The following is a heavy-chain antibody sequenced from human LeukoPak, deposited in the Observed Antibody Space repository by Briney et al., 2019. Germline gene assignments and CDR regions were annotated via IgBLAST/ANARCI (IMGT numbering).Heavy chain of an antibody. CDR2: INHSGST. CDR3: ARAIAAAGTQYYFDY. CDR1: GGSFSGYY. V-gene: IGHV4-34*01. Sequence: SETLSLTCAVYGGSFSGYYWSWIRQPPGKGLEWIGEINHSGSTNYNPSLKSRVTISVDTSKNQFSLKLSSVTAADTAVYYCARAIAAAGTQYYFDYWGQGTLVTVSP. J-gene: IGHJ4*02. D-gene: IGHD6-13*01.